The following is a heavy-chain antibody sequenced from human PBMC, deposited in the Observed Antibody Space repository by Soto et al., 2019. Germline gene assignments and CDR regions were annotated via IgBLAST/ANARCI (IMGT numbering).Heavy chain of an antibody. V-gene: IGHV3-15*01. J-gene: IGHJ4*02. CDR2: IKSKTDGGTT. CDR1: GFTFSNAW. Sequence: GGSLRLSCAASGFTFSNAWMSWVRQAPGKGLEWVGRIKSKTDGGTTDYAAPVKGRFTISRDDSKNTLYLQMNSLKTEDTAVYYCTTDTAQYSSGWYYFDYWGQGTLVTVSS. CDR3: TTDTAQYSSGWYYFDY. D-gene: IGHD6-19*01.